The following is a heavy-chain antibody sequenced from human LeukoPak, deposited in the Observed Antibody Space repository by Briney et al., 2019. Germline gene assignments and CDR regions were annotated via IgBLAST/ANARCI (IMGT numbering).Heavy chain of an antibody. V-gene: IGHV4-61*02. CDR3: ARGIGSYFFDY. Sequence: TLSLTCTVSGGSISSGSYYWSWIRQPAGKGLEWIGRIYTSGSTNYNPSLKSRVTISVDTSKNQFSLKLSSVTAADTAVYYCARGIGSYFFDYWGQGTLVTLSS. CDR1: GGSISSGSYY. CDR2: IYTSGST. J-gene: IGHJ4*02. D-gene: IGHD1-26*01.